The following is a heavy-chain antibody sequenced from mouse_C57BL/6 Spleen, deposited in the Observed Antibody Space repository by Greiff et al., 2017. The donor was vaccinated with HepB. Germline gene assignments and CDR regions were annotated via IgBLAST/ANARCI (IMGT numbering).Heavy chain of an antibody. D-gene: IGHD6-1*01. V-gene: IGHV2-6-1*01. Sequence: QVQLKESGPGLVAPSQSLSITCTVSGFSLTSYGVHWVRQPPGKALEWLVVIWSAGSTTYNSALKSRLRISKDHSKSQVFLKMNSLQTDYPAMYYCARHQPPYAMDSWGQGPSVTVSS. CDR2: IWSAGST. CDR3: ARHQPPYAMDS. J-gene: IGHJ4*01. CDR1: GFSLTSYG.